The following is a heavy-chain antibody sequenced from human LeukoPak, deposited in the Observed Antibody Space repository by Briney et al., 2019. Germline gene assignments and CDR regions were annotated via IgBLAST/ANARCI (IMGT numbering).Heavy chain of an antibody. CDR3: LRDISTAAFDS. CDR2: ISAFNGDT. CDR1: GYTFSDHG. V-gene: IGHV1-18*01. D-gene: IGHD6-13*01. J-gene: IGHJ5*01. Sequence: EASVKVSCQASGYTFSDHGIIWVRQAPGQGIEWVGWISAFNGDTKSARSVQGRLALTTDITTNTAFMELRSLRSDDTALYFCLRDISTAAFDSWGQGTLITVSS.